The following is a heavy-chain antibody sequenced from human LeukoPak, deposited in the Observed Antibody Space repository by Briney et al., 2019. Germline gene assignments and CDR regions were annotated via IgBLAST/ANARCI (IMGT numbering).Heavy chain of an antibody. Sequence: SETLSLTCSVSGGSISSSSYYWGWIRQPPGKGLEWIGSIYYSGSTYYNPSLKSRVTISVDTSKNQFSLKLSSVTAADTAVYYCARDVSIAARPPFDYWGQGTLVTVSS. D-gene: IGHD6-6*01. CDR3: ARDVSIAARPPFDY. CDR2: IYYSGST. CDR1: GGSISSSSYY. J-gene: IGHJ4*02. V-gene: IGHV4-39*07.